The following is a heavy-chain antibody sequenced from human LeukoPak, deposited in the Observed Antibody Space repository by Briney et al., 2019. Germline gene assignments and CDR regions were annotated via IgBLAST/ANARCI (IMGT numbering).Heavy chain of an antibody. Sequence: SETLSLTCTVSGGSISSYYWSWIRQPPGKGLEWIGYIYYSGSTNYNPSLKSRVTMSVDTSKNQFSLKLSSVTAADTAVYYCARESVVAATDYWGQGTLVTVSS. CDR1: GGSISSYY. J-gene: IGHJ4*02. D-gene: IGHD2-15*01. CDR3: ARESVVAATDY. CDR2: IYYSGST. V-gene: IGHV4-59*12.